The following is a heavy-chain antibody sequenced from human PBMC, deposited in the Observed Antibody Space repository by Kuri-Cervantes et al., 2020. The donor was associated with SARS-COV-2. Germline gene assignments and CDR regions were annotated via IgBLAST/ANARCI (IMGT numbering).Heavy chain of an antibody. CDR1: GGSFSGYH. D-gene: IGHD2-2*02. Sequence: SETLSLTCTVSGGSFSGYHWSWIRQPPGKGLEWIGYINYSGNTNYKPSLQSRVTISIDTSKNQFSLKLSSVTAADTAVYYCARDRVVVVPAAISANYYGMDVWGHGTTVTVSS. V-gene: IGHV4-59*01. J-gene: IGHJ6*02. CDR3: ARDRVVVVPAAISANYYGMDV. CDR2: INYSGNT.